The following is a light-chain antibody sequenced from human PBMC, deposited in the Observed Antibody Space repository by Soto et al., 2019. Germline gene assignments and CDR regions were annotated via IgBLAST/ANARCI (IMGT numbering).Light chain of an antibody. Sequence: DIVVTQSPLSLPVTPGEPASISCRSSQSLLHSNGYTYLDWFLQKPGQSPQLLIYMGSNRASGVPDRFRGSGSGKDFTLKISRVEAEDVVVYYCMQTLQSRTFGGGTKLEI. CDR2: MGS. CDR3: MQTLQSRT. V-gene: IGKV2-28*01. CDR1: QSLLHSNGYTY. J-gene: IGKJ4*01.